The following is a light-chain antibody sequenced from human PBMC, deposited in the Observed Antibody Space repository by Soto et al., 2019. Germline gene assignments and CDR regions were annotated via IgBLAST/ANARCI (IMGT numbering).Light chain of an antibody. Sequence: QSALTQPPSASGSPGQSVTISCTGTSSDVGGYNYVSCYQHYPGRAPKLMIYEVTKRPSGVPDRFSGSKSGNTASLTVSGLPAEDEADYYCSSYAASNNFYFVFGGGTKLTVL. CDR3: SSYAASNNFYFV. V-gene: IGLV2-8*01. J-gene: IGLJ3*02. CDR2: EVT. CDR1: SSDVGGYNY.